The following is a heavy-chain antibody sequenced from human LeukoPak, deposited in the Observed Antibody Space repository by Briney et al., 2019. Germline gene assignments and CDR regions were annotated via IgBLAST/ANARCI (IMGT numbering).Heavy chain of an antibody. CDR2: IFYSGST. Sequence: SETLSLTCTVSGGSISSYYWSWIRQPPGKGLEYIGYIFYSGSTNYNPSPKSRVTISVDTSKNQFSLNLRSVTAADTAVYYCARVQGVGATPDYFDYWGQGTLVTVSS. CDR1: GGSISSYY. CDR3: ARVQGVGATPDYFDY. V-gene: IGHV4-59*01. D-gene: IGHD1-26*01. J-gene: IGHJ4*02.